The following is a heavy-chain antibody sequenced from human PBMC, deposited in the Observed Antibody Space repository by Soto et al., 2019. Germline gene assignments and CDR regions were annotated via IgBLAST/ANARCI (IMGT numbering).Heavy chain of an antibody. CDR3: ARDRIAALEYYYYGMDV. Sequence: QVQLVESGGGVVQPGRSLRLSCAASGFTFSSYGMHWVRQAPGKGLEWVAVIWYDGSNKYYADSVKGRFTISRDNSKNTLYLQMNSLRAEDTAVYYCARDRIAALEYYYYGMDVWGQGTTVTVSS. J-gene: IGHJ6*02. CDR1: GFTFSSYG. CDR2: IWYDGSNK. V-gene: IGHV3-33*01. D-gene: IGHD6-6*01.